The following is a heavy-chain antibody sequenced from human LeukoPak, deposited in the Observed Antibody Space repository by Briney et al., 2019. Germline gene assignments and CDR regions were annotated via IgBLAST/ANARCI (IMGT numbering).Heavy chain of an antibody. CDR3: AREYSSSWGYYYYYMDV. Sequence: GASVKVSCKASGYTFTSYDINWVRQATGQGLEWMGWMNPNSGNTGYAQKFQGRVTMTRNTSISTAYMELSSLRSEDTAVYYCAREYSSSWGYYYYYMDVWGKGTTVTVSS. J-gene: IGHJ6*03. V-gene: IGHV1-8*01. CDR1: GYTFTSYD. CDR2: MNPNSGNT. D-gene: IGHD6-13*01.